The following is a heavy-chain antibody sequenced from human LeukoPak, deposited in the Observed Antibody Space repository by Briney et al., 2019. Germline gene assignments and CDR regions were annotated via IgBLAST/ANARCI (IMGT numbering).Heavy chain of an antibody. CDR3: VRHDNGYFHH. CDR2: IYFSGSS. Sequence: SGTLTLTCTVSGDSINGYYWSWVRQPPGRGLEWIGYIYFSGSSRYNPSLESRLTLSVATSKNQFSLNLNSVTAADTAVYYCVRHDNGYFHHWGQGTLVTVSS. J-gene: IGHJ1*01. CDR1: GDSINGYY. V-gene: IGHV4-59*08. D-gene: IGHD2-8*01.